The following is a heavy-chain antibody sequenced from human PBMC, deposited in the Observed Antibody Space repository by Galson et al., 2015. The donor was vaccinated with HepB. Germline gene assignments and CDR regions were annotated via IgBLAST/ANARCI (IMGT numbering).Heavy chain of an antibody. D-gene: IGHD3-9*01. J-gene: IGHJ4*02. CDR3: ARAKGEILTGPEHFEY. CDR2: IKQDGSET. Sequence: SLRLSCAASGFTFSSYWMTWVRQAPGKGLEWVANIKQDGSETYYVDSLKGRFTISRDNAKKSIYLQMNSLRAEDTAVYYCARAKGEILTGPEHFEYWGQGALVTVSS. CDR1: GFTFSSYW. V-gene: IGHV3-7*03.